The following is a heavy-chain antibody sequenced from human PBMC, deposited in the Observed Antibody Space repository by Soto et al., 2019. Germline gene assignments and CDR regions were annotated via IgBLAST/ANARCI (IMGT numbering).Heavy chain of an antibody. D-gene: IGHD3-9*01. CDR1: GGSISADGYY. V-gene: IGHV4-31*03. CDR3: ARALSSDDILDS. CDR2: VYRSGTA. J-gene: IGHJ4*02. Sequence: QVQLQESGPGLVKPSQTLSLNCSVSGGSISADGYYWVWIRQFPQKGLEWIGYVYRSGTAYYSASLKSRVTISVATSQDHFSLKLQSVTAADTAVYYCARALSSDDILDSWGQGTQVTVSS.